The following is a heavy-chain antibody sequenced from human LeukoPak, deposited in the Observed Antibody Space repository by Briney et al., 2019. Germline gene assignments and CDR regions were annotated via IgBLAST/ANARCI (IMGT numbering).Heavy chain of an antibody. D-gene: IGHD6-19*01. Sequence: GGSLRLSCAASGFTFSSDGMSWGRQAPGKGREWGSYISSSSSTIYYADSVKCRVTISRDGSKNTLYLKMNSLRPEATAVYYCARRPGIAMAASVNAYYFDSWGQGTLVTVSS. CDR2: ISSSSSTI. CDR1: GFTFSSDG. CDR3: ARRPGIAMAASVNAYYFDS. J-gene: IGHJ4*02. V-gene: IGHV3-48*01.